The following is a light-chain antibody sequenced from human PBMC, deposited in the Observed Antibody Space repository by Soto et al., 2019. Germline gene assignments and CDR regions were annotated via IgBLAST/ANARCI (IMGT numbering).Light chain of an antibody. CDR2: EVT. Sequence: QSALTQPASVSGSPGQSITISCTGTSSDVGSHNLVSWYQQHPGQAPKLIIYEVTKRPLGVSTRFSATKSGNTASLTISGLKAEDEADYYCCSYGGSRAVFGGGTQLTVL. CDR1: SSDVGSHNL. V-gene: IGLV2-23*02. J-gene: IGLJ7*01. CDR3: CSYGGSRAV.